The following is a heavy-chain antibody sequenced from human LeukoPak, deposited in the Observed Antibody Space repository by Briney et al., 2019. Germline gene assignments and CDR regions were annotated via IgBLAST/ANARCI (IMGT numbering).Heavy chain of an antibody. V-gene: IGHV3-53*01. CDR2: MHSGGST. J-gene: IGHJ4*02. Sequence: SGGSLRLSCAASGFIVSNSYMNWVRQTPGKGLEWVSVMHSGGSTYYSDSVKGRFTISRDNAKNTLYLQMNSLRAEDTAVYYCARDRPYSTSWYSFDSWGQGTLVTVSS. D-gene: IGHD6-13*01. CDR1: GFIVSNSY. CDR3: ARDRPYSTSWYSFDS.